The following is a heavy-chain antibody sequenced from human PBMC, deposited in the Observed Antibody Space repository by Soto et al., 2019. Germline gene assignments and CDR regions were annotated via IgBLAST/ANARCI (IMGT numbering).Heavy chain of an antibody. Sequence: QVQLQESGPGLVKPSKTLSLTCSVSGGSISSGGYYWSWIRQLPEKGLEWIGDIYYSGTTHYNPSLNSRVIISVDTSSSRFSLDLRYVTAADTAIYYCARHSASWQWFDYWGHGTLVTVSS. J-gene: IGHJ5*01. CDR3: ARHSASWQWFDY. D-gene: IGHD1-26*01. V-gene: IGHV4-31*03. CDR2: IYYSGTT. CDR1: GGSISSGGYY.